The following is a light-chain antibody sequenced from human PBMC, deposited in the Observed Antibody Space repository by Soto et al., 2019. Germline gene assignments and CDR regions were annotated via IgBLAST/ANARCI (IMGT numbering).Light chain of an antibody. Sequence: DIQMTQSPSTLSASVGDRVTISCRASQTISSWLAWYQQKPGKAPKLLIYDASSLESGVPSRFSGSGSGTEFTLTISSLQTDDFETYYYQQYNNYQLKFGQGTKADI. CDR1: QTISSW. CDR3: QQYNNYQLK. CDR2: DAS. V-gene: IGKV1-5*01. J-gene: IGKJ1*01.